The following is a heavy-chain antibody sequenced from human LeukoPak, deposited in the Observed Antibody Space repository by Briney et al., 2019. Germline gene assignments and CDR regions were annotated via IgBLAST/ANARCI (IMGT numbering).Heavy chain of an antibody. CDR2: IISSGDIT. J-gene: IGHJ4*02. Sequence: PGGSLRLSCAASGFTFNNYAMSWVRQAPGKGLEWVSAIISSGDITFYAHCVKGRFTISRDKSRYTLYLQMNSLSAEDAAVYYCAKDRPNYYESNGHYYRLNGDYWGQGTLVTVSS. V-gene: IGHV3-23*01. D-gene: IGHD3-22*01. CDR1: GFTFNNYA. CDR3: AKDRPNYYESNGHYYRLNGDY.